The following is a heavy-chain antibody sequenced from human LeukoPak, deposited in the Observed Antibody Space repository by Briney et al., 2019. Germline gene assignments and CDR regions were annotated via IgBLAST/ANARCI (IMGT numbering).Heavy chain of an antibody. CDR3: GRDSLGIGGTYY. V-gene: IGHV4-59*01. D-gene: IGHD1-1*01. Sequence: SETLSLTCTISGGSISHFLWSWIRQPPGKGLEWIGYIYYSGSTKYNPTLKSRVAISIDTSKNQFSLKLSSVTAADTAVYYCGRDSLGIGGTYYWGQGTLVTVSS. CDR1: GGSISHFL. J-gene: IGHJ4*02. CDR2: IYYSGST.